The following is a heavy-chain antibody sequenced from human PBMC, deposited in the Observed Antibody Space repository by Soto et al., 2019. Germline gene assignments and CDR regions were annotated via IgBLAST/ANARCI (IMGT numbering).Heavy chain of an antibody. V-gene: IGHV1-2*02. Sequence: QVQLAQSGAEVKKPGASVKVSCKASGYIFSDYYMHWVRQAPRQGLEWMGWINPDSGVTKYTQKFQGRVTMTRDTSISTAYMELSGLTSDDTAVYFCARKVRAYNFDYWGQGTLVTVSS. CDR2: INPDSGVT. J-gene: IGHJ4*02. CDR1: GYIFSDYY. D-gene: IGHD3-10*01. CDR3: ARKVRAYNFDY.